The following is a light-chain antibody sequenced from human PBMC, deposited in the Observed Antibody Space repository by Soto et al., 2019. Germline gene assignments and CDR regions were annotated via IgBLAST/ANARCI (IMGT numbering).Light chain of an antibody. Sequence: DIHMTQSPSCLSASVGDRVTITSRASQSISTYLNWYQQKPGKAPKLLIYAASSLQSWVPSTFSGSGSGTDFTLTISSIQVEDFATYYCQQTYNTPRTFGQGTKVDI. CDR2: AAS. CDR1: QSISTY. CDR3: QQTYNTPRT. J-gene: IGKJ1*01. V-gene: IGKV1-39*01.